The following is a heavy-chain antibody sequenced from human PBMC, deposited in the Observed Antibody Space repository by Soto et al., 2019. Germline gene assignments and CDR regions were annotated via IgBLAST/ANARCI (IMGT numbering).Heavy chain of an antibody. CDR2: IIPIFGTA. CDR3: AREGYSGYDYGPYYYYGMDV. D-gene: IGHD5-12*01. CDR1: GGTFSSYA. Sequence: SVKVSCKASGGTFSSYAISWVRQAPGQGLEWMGGIIPIFGTANYAQKFQCRVTITADESTSTAYMELSSLRSEDTAVYYCAREGYSGYDYGPYYYYGMDVWGQGTTVTVSS. V-gene: IGHV1-69*13. J-gene: IGHJ6*02.